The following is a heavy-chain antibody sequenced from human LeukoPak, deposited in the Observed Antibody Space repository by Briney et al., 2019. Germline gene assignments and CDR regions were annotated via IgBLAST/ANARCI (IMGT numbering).Heavy chain of an antibody. Sequence: SGGSLRLSCAASGFMFEDYSMHWVRQAPGKGLEWVSAISGSGGNTYYADSVKGRFTISRDNSKNTLYLQMNSLRAEDTAVYYCAKVAVAGYFNYWGQGTLVTVSS. CDR2: ISGSGGNT. CDR3: AKVAVAGYFNY. D-gene: IGHD6-19*01. J-gene: IGHJ4*02. CDR1: GFMFEDYS. V-gene: IGHV3-23*01.